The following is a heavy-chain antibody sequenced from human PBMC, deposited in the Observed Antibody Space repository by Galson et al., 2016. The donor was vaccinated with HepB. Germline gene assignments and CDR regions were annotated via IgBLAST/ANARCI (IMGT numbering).Heavy chain of an antibody. CDR1: GFTFSTYG. J-gene: IGHJ6*04. D-gene: IGHD1-1*01. Sequence: SLRLSCAASGFTFSTYGMHWVRQAPGKGLEWVAVISYDGSDKYYADSVKGRFTISRDNSKNTLYLQMKSLRAEDTAVYYCVREKPYTGGMDVWGKGTTVTVFS. CDR3: VREKPYTGGMDV. CDR2: ISYDGSDK. V-gene: IGHV3-30*03.